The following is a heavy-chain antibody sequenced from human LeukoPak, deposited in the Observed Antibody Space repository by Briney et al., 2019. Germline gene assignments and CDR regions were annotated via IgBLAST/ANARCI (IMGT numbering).Heavy chain of an antibody. D-gene: IGHD1-26*01. CDR2: IYYSGST. J-gene: IGHJ6*02. Sequence: PSETLPLTCTVSGGSISSSSYYWGWIRQPPGKGLEWIGSIYYSGSTYYNPSLKSRVTISVDTSKSQFSLKLSSVTPADTAVYYCARRRGSYYSDGMDVWGQGTTVTVSS. CDR3: ARRRGSYYSDGMDV. V-gene: IGHV4-39*01. CDR1: GGSISSSSYY.